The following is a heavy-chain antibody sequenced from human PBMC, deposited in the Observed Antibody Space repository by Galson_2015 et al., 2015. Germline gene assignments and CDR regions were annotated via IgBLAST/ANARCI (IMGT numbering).Heavy chain of an antibody. CDR2: IRSKAYGGTT. Sequence: SLRLSCAASGFTFGDYAMSWVRQAPGKGLEWVGFIRSKAYGGTTEYAASVKGRFTISRDNSKSIAYLQMNSLKTEDTAVYYCTTVTTFYYMDVWGKGTTVTVSS. V-gene: IGHV3-49*04. J-gene: IGHJ6*03. CDR1: GFTFGDYA. CDR3: TTVTTFYYMDV. D-gene: IGHD4-17*01.